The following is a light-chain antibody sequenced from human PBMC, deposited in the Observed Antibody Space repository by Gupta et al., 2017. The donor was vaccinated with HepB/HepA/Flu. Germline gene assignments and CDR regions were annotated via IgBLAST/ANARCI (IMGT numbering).Light chain of an antibody. CDR3: QQRNNWPRT. CDR1: QNIRTS. J-gene: IGKJ1*01. CDR2: DVS. Sequence: EIVLTQSPATLALSPGERVALSCRASQNIRTSLAWYQHIPRQAPRLLIHDVSNRATGVPARFAGSGSGTDFTLAISSLEPEDFAVYYCQQRNNWPRTFGQGTKVEI. V-gene: IGKV3-11*01.